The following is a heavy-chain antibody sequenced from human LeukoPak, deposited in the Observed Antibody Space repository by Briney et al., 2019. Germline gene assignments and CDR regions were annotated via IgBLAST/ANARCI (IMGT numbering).Heavy chain of an antibody. Sequence: SETLSLTCAVSGGSISSGGYPWSWVRQPPGKGLEWIGYIYHAGSTYYHPSLSSRVTISLDRSKNQFSLKLSSVTAADTAVYYCASGPYCGGDCYRFPFDYWGQGTLVTVSS. V-gene: IGHV4-30-2*01. J-gene: IGHJ4*02. CDR2: IYHAGST. CDR3: ASGPYCGGDCYRFPFDY. D-gene: IGHD2-21*02. CDR1: GGSISSGGYP.